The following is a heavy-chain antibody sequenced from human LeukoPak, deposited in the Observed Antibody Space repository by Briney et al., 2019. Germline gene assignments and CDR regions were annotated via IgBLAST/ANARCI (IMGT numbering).Heavy chain of an antibody. CDR2: ISATGLTT. CDR1: GITFSDQA. J-gene: IGHJ4*02. V-gene: IGHV3-23*01. CDR3: ALRVGGSYFPTYFNY. D-gene: IGHD1-26*01. Sequence: GGSLRLSCAASGITFSDQAMSWVRQAPGKGLVWVSTISATGLTTHFAYSVRGRFTISRDNSKNTLYLQMNTLSADDTAMYYCALRVGGSYFPTYFNYWGQGTLVTVSS.